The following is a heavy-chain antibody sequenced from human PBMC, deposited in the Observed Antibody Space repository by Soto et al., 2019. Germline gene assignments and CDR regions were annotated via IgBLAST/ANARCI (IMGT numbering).Heavy chain of an antibody. Sequence: PLQESGPGLVKPSQTLSLTCSVSGGSINNDDFYWSWLRQTPGKGLQWIGYVYYSGSSDCIPSLKSRLSMSIDKSKNQFTLKLSSVTAADTAIYYCARMSYYYDKWYFDLWGRGTLVTVSS. D-gene: IGHD3-22*01. CDR2: VYYSGSS. V-gene: IGHV4-30-4*01. CDR1: GGSINNDDFY. J-gene: IGHJ2*01. CDR3: ARMSYYYDKWYFDL.